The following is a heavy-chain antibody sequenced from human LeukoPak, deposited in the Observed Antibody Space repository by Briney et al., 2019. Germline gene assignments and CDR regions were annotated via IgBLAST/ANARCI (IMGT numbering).Heavy chain of an antibody. CDR1: GYTFTSYG. CDR2: ISAYNGST. Sequence: ASVKVSCKASGYTFTSYGISWVRQAPGQGLEWMGWISAYNGSTNYAQKLQGRVTMTTDTSTSTAYMELRSLRSDDTAVYYCARDRGRYSSSSWFDPWGQGTLVTVSS. D-gene: IGHD6-6*01. CDR3: ARDRGRYSSSSWFDP. J-gene: IGHJ5*02. V-gene: IGHV1-18*01.